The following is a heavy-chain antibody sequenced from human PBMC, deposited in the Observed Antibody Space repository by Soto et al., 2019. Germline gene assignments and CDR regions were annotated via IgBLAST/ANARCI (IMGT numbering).Heavy chain of an antibody. V-gene: IGHV1-18*04. CDR3: AKDPTANRASVYFAL. CDR2: ISTEWDLT. CDR1: GYTFTNYD. J-gene: IGHJ2*01. D-gene: IGHD1-1*01. Sequence: QVRLVQSEGEVKKPGASLKVSCRASGYTFTNYDISWVRQVPGQGLEWMGWISTEWDLTKYAQKCQGRVTMTTDTFTNTSYMELKSLRFDDAAVYYCAKDPTANRASVYFALWGRGTLVNVSS.